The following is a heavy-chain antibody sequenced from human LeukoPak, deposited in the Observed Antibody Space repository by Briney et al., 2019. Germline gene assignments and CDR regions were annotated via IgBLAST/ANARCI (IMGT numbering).Heavy chain of an antibody. CDR2: ISGSGGST. CDR1: EFTFNNYA. J-gene: IGHJ4*01. D-gene: IGHD5-24*01. CDR3: ARLEMATIFFVY. Sequence: GGSLRLSCVASEFTFNNYAMNWVRQAPGKGLEWVSAISGSGGSTYYADSVKGRFTISRDNSKNTLYLQMNSLRAEDTAVYYCARLEMATIFFVYWGQEPWSPSPQ. V-gene: IGHV3-23*01.